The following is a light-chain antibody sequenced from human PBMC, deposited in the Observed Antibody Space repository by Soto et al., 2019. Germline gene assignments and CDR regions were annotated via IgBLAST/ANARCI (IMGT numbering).Light chain of an antibody. Sequence: IVLTQSPGTLCLSPVESGTLSWRASQTGRNNHLAWYQQKPGQAPRLLIYDASSRATGIPDRFSGGGSGTDFTLTISRLEPEDFAVYYCQQFSSDPLTFGGGTKVDIK. CDR3: QQFSSDPLT. CDR2: DAS. CDR1: QTGRNNH. J-gene: IGKJ4*01. V-gene: IGKV3-20*01.